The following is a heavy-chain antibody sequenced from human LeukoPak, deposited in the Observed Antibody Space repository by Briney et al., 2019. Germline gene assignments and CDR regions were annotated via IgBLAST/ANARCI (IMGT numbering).Heavy chain of an antibody. CDR1: GGTFSSYA. CDR2: IIPIFGTA. CDR3: ARVPSQDYYYYYMDV. D-gene: IGHD2-15*01. Sequence: ASVKVSCKASGGTFSSYAISWVRQAPGQGLEWMGRIIPIFGTANYAQKFQGRVTITTDESTSTAYMELSSLRSEDTAVYYCARVPSQDYYYYYMDVWGKGTTVTVSS. J-gene: IGHJ6*03. V-gene: IGHV1-69*05.